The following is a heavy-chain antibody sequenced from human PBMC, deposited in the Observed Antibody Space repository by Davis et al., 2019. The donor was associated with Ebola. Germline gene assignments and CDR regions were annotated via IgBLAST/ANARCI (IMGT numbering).Heavy chain of an antibody. D-gene: IGHD6-13*01. CDR2: INPSGGST. Sequence: ASVKVSCKASGYTFTSYYMHWVRQAPGQGLEWMGIINPSGGSTSYAQKFQGRVTMTSDTSTSTLYMELRSLRSEDTAVYYCASAWHSNSLAQYYYYGLDVWGQGTTVTVSS. J-gene: IGHJ6*02. V-gene: IGHV1-46*01. CDR3: ASAWHSNSLAQYYYYGLDV. CDR1: GYTFTSYY.